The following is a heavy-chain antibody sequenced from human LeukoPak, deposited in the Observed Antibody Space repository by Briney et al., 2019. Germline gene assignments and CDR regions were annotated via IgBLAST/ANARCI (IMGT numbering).Heavy chain of an antibody. CDR1: EFTFTSFW. CDR2: IRPDGSER. J-gene: IGHJ3*02. D-gene: IGHD2-15*01. V-gene: IGHV3-7*03. Sequence: GGPLRFSGAASEFTFTSFWMIWVRQAPGKAWKGVASIRPDGSERYFVESVKGRFTLSRDNAKDSLNLQMNSLRAEDTAVYYCARRSGGDAFDMWGQGTMVTVSS. CDR3: ARRSGGDAFDM.